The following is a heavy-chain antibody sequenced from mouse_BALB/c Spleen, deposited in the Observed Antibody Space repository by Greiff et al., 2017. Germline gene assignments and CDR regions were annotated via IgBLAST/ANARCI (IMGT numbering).Heavy chain of an antibody. CDR1: GFAFSSYD. CDR2: ISSGGGST. Sequence: VQLKESGGGLVKPGGSLKLSCAASGFAFSSYDMSWVRQTPEKRLEWVAYISSGGGSTYYPDTVKGRFTISRDNAKNTLYLQMSSLKSEDTAMYYCARHKGYAGVYYAMDYWGQGTSVTVSS. V-gene: IGHV5-12-1*01. D-gene: IGHD1-1*02. CDR3: ARHKGYAGVYYAMDY. J-gene: IGHJ4*01.